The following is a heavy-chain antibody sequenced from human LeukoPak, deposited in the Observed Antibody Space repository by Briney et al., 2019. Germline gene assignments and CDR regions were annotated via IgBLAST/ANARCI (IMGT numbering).Heavy chain of an antibody. CDR2: IWYDGRNK. D-gene: IGHD1-7*01. J-gene: IGHJ4*02. CDR3: VTGSSGTNLLVYFDS. Sequence: PGGSLRLSCTTSGLTLSHHGMHWVRQAPGRGLEWVAFIWYDGRNKNYADYVKGRFTLSRDNSKNMVYLQMNSLRVEDTAVYHCVTGSSGTNLLVYFDSRGQGTLVTVSS. V-gene: IGHV3-30*02. CDR1: GLTLSHHG.